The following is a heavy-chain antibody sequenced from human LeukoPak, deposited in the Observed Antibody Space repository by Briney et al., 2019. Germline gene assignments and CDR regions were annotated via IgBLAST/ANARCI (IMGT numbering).Heavy chain of an antibody. D-gene: IGHD1-7*01. CDR3: AKGGTGTTVRYFDH. CDR2: VSASGDNG. Sequence: GSLRLSCAASGFTFNNYGMNWVRQAPGKGLEWVSLVSASGDNGYYADSVQGRFTISRDKSKNSLYLQMNSLRAEDTAVYYCAKGGTGTTVRYFDHWGQGVLVTVSS. J-gene: IGHJ4*02. V-gene: IGHV3-23*01. CDR1: GFTFNNYG.